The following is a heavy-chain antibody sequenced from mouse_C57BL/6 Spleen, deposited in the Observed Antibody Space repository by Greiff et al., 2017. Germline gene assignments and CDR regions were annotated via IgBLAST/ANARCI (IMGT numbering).Heavy chain of an antibody. D-gene: IGHD1-1*02. V-gene: IGHV1-82*01. CDR2: IYPGDGDT. Sequence: VQLVESGPELVKPGASVKISCTASGYAFSSSWMNWVKQRPGKGLEWIGRIYPGDGDTNYNGKFKGKATLTADKSSSTAYMQLSSLTSEDSAVYFCALDGAYYFDYWGQGTTLTVSA. J-gene: IGHJ2*01. CDR1: GYAFSSSW. CDR3: ALDGAYYFDY.